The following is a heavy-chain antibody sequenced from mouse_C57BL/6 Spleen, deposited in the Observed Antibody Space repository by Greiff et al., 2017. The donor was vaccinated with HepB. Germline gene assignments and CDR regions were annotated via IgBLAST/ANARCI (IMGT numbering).Heavy chain of an antibody. D-gene: IGHD2-4*01. CDR2: IYPASGST. CDR3: ARTRSRQGFDY. Sequence: QVQLQQPGAELVKPGASVKMSCKASGYTFTSYWITWVKQRPGQGLEWIGDIYPASGSTNYNEKFKGKATLSVDTSSSTAYMQLSSLTSADSAVYYCARTRSRQGFDYWGQGTTLTVSS. J-gene: IGHJ2*01. CDR1: GYTFTSYW. V-gene: IGHV1-55*01.